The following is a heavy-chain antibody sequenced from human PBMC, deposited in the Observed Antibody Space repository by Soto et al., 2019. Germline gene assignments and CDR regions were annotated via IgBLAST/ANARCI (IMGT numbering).Heavy chain of an antibody. D-gene: IGHD4-4*01. J-gene: IGHJ4*02. Sequence: QVQLVESGGGVVQPGRSLRLSCAASGFTFSSYAMHWVRQAPGKGLEWVAVISYDGSNKYYADSVKGRFTISRDNSKNTLYLQMNSPRAEDTAVYYCARALYSNYFDYWGQGTLVTVSS. CDR1: GFTFSSYA. V-gene: IGHV3-30-3*01. CDR2: ISYDGSNK. CDR3: ARALYSNYFDY.